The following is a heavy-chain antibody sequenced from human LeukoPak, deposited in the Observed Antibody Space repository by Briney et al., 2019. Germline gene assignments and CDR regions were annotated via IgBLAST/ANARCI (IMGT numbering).Heavy chain of an antibody. D-gene: IGHD6-13*01. CDR2: ISGSGGST. J-gene: IGHJ4*02. CDR3: AGSEGSSWNELGY. Sequence: QTGGSLRLSCAVSGFTFSSYAMTWVRQAPGRGLEWVSSISGSGGSTYYADSVKGRFTISRDNSKNTLFLQMNSLRAEDTAVYYCAGSEGSSWNELGYWGQGTLVTVSS. CDR1: GFTFSSYA. V-gene: IGHV3-23*01.